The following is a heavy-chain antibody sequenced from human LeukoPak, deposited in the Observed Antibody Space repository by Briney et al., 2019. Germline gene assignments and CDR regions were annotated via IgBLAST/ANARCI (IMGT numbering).Heavy chain of an antibody. V-gene: IGHV4-61*02. CDR1: GGSISSGSYY. J-gene: IGHJ6*03. D-gene: IGHD7-27*01. CDR3: ARDSYRTGVNYYYYMDV. Sequence: PSETLSLTCTVSGGSISSGSYYWSWIRQPAVKGLEWIGRIYTSGSTNYNPSLKSRVTISVDTSKNQFSLKLSSVTAADTAVYYCARDSYRTGVNYYYYMDVWGKGTTVTVSS. CDR2: IYTSGST.